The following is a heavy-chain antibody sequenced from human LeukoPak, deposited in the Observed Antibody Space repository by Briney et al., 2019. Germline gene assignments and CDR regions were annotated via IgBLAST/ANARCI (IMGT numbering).Heavy chain of an antibody. J-gene: IGHJ4*02. CDR2: INPNSGGT. Sequence: EASVKISCKASGYTFTGYYMHWVRQAPGQGLEWMGWINPNSGGTNYAQKFQGRVTMTRDTSITTAYMELTNLRSEDTAMYYCARGEEGAASGTGYFDHWAQGTLVTVSS. CDR3: ARGEEGAASGTGYFDH. D-gene: IGHD2-15*01. CDR1: GYTFTGYY. V-gene: IGHV1-2*02.